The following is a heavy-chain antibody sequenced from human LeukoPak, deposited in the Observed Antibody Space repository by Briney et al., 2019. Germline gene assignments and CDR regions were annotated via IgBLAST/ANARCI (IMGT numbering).Heavy chain of an antibody. CDR1: GYTFIKYA. J-gene: IGHJ4*02. CDR3: ARERRDGYIDY. V-gene: IGHV1-3*01. Sequence: GASVKVSCKASGYTFIKYAMHWVRQAPGRRLEWMGWINAANGNTKYSQKFQDRVTITRDTSASTVYMELSRLRSEDAAVYYCARERRDGYIDYWGQGTLVTVSS. D-gene: IGHD5-24*01. CDR2: INAANGNT.